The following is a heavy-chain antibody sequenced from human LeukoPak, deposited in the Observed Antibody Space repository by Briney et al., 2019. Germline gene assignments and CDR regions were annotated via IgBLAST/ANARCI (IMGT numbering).Heavy chain of an antibody. CDR1: GFTFSNNA. CDR2: ISDSGGNT. V-gene: IGHV3-23*01. CDR3: AKFASTSCCQSAFDI. Sequence: GGSLRLSCAASGFTFSNNAMSWVRQAPGKGLEWVSAISDSGGNTYYTDSVKGRFTISRDSSKNTLYLQMNSLRAEDTAVYYCAKFASTSCCQSAFDIWGQETMVTVSS. D-gene: IGHD2-2*01. J-gene: IGHJ3*02.